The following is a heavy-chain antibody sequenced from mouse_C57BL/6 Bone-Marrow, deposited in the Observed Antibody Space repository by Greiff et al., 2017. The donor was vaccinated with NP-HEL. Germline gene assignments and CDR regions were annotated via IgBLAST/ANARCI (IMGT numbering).Heavy chain of an antibody. V-gene: IGHV5-15*04. CDR3: ARQGYYGKNWYFDV. Sequence: EVMLVESGFFFFPPGGSLKLSCAASGFTFSDYGMSWVRQAPSPCPACFSFLRHLASRIYYADTVTGRFTISRENAKNTLYLEMSSLRSEDTAMYYCARQGYYGKNWYFDVWGTGTTVTVSS. D-gene: IGHD1-1*01. J-gene: IGHJ1*03. CDR1: GFTFSDYG. CDR2: LRHLASRI.